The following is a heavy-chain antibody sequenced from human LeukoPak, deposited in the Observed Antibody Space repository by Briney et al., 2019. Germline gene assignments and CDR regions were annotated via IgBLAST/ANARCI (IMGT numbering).Heavy chain of an antibody. V-gene: IGHV4-59*08. D-gene: IGHD3-10*01. CDR2: IYYSGST. Sequence: SETLSLTCTVSGGSVSSYYWSWIRQPPGKGLEWIGYIYYSGSTNYNPSLKSRVTISVDTSKNQFSLKLSSVTAADTAAYYCAGASGWFGELLGYWGQGTLVTVSS. CDR1: GGSVSSYY. J-gene: IGHJ4*02. CDR3: AGASGWFGELLGY.